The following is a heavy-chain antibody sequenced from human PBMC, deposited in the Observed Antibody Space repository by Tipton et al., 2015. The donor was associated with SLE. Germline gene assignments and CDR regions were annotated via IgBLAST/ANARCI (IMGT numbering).Heavy chain of an antibody. V-gene: IGHV4-39*01. CDR2: IYYSGST. D-gene: IGHD1-26*01. J-gene: IGHJ3*02. CDR1: GDSISSSGYY. Sequence: TLSLTCTVSGDSISSSGYYWGWIRQPPGKGLEWFGGIYYSGSTYYNPSLKSRVNIHVATSKNQLSLKVSSVTAADTAVYYCARVGAGATSGAFDIWGQGTMVTVSS. CDR3: ARVGAGATSGAFDI.